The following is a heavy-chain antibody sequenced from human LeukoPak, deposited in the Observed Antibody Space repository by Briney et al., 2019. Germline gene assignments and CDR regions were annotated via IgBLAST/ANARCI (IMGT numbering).Heavy chain of an antibody. CDR3: ARHPSYSSGWTNWFDP. J-gene: IGHJ5*02. CDR1: GYSFTSYW. Sequence: GESLKISCKGSGYSFTSYWIGWVRQMPVKGLEWMGIIYPGDSDTRYSPSFQGQVTISADKSISTAYLQWSSLKASDTAMYYCARHPSYSSGWTNWFDPWGQGTLVTVSS. V-gene: IGHV5-51*01. D-gene: IGHD6-19*01. CDR2: IYPGDSDT.